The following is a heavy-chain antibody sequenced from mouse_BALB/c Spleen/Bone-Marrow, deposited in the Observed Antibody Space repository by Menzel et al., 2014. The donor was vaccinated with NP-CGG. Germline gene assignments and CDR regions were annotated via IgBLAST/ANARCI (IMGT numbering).Heavy chain of an antibody. Sequence: QVQLQQSGAELVRPGASVKLSCKASGYTFTSYWINWVKQRPGQGLEWIGNIYPSDSYTNYNQKFKDKATLTVDKSSSTVYMQLSSPTSEDSAVYFCTRAGNYGNYYAMDYWGQGTSVTVSS. CDR1: GYTFTSYW. CDR2: IYPSDSYT. V-gene: IGHV1-69*02. D-gene: IGHD2-1*01. J-gene: IGHJ4*01. CDR3: TRAGNYGNYYAMDY.